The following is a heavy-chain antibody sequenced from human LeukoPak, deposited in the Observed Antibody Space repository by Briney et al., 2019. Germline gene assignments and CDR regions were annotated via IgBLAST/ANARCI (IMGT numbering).Heavy chain of an antibody. V-gene: IGHV3-48*03. Sequence: GGSLRLSCAASGFTFSSFEMNWVRQAPGRGLEWISYISSSGTTIYYADSVKGRFTISRDNAKNSLYLQMNSLRAEDTAVYYCAREGEAGPYYFDYWGREPWSPSPQ. CDR3: AREGEAGPYYFDY. CDR2: ISSSGTTI. CDR1: GFTFSSFE. D-gene: IGHD3-16*01. J-gene: IGHJ4*02.